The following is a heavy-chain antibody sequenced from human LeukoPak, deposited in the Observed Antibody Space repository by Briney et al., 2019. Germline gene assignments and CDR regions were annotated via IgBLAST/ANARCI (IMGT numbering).Heavy chain of an antibody. CDR2: MNPNNGNT. J-gene: IGHJ3*02. Sequence: ASVKVSCKAFGYIFTSHDINWVRQATGQARQATGQGLEWMGWMNPNNGNTGYAQKFQGRVTMTKNTSINTAYMELSSLRSEDTAVYYCARTPGPSYSSGWGRAFDIWGQGTMVTVSS. V-gene: IGHV1-8*01. CDR1: GYIFTSHD. CDR3: ARTPGPSYSSGWGRAFDI. D-gene: IGHD6-19*01.